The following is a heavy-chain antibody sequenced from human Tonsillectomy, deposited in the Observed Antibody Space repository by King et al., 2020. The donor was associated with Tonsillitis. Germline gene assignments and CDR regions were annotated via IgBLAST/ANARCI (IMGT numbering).Heavy chain of an antibody. V-gene: IGHV3-72*01. D-gene: IGHD3-22*01. CDR3: ATVDFYDSSGFYYAGAFDI. Sequence: VQLVESGGGLVQPGGSLRLSCAASGFSFSDHYMDWVRQAPGKGLEWVGRCRNRHNDHATEYAASVRGRFTISRDDSKNSLYLQTNSLKTEDTAVYYCATVDFYDSSGFYYAGAFDIWGQGTMVTVSS. J-gene: IGHJ3*02. CDR2: CRNRHNDHAT. CDR1: GFSFSDHY.